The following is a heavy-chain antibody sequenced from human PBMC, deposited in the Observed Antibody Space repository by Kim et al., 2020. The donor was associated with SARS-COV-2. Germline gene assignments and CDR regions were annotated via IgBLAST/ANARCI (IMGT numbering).Heavy chain of an antibody. D-gene: IGHD3-10*01. CDR3: ARVGLGTMVRGLIIHGMDV. J-gene: IGHJ6*02. CDR1: GGSISSYY. CDR2: MYNSGST. Sequence: SETLSLTYTVSGGSISSYYWSWIRQPPGKGLEWIGYMYNSGSTNYNPSLKSRVTISVDTSKNQFSLKLSSVTAADTAVYYCARVGLGTMVRGLIIHGMDVWGQGTTVTVSS. V-gene: IGHV4-59*01.